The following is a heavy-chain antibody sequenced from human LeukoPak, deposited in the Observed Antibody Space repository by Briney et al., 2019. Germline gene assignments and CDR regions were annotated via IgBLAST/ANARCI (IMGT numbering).Heavy chain of an antibody. CDR1: GFTFGSYG. V-gene: IGHV3-30*02. CDR2: VRYDGNNP. J-gene: IGHJ4*02. Sequence: PGGSLRLSCAASGFTFGSYGMHWVRQAPGKGLDWVAFVRYDGNNPYYSASVKGRFTISRDNSKNTVLLQMNNLRLEDAAVYYCARGSRYGGYPYYCDFWGQGTLVTVSS. D-gene: IGHD4-17*01. CDR3: ARGSRYGGYPYYCDF.